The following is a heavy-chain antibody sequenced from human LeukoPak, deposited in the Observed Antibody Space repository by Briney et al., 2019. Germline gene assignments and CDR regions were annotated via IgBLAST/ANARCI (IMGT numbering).Heavy chain of an antibody. CDR3: ARAPGIAVAGTVYFDY. J-gene: IGHJ4*02. V-gene: IGHV5-51*01. D-gene: IGHD6-19*01. CDR2: IYPGDSDT. Sequence: GESLKISCKGSGYSFTSYWIGWVRQMPGKGLEWMGIIYPGDSDTRYSPSFQGQVTISADKSISTAYLQWSSLKASDTAMYYRARAPGIAVAGTVYFDYWGQGTLVTVSS. CDR1: GYSFTSYW.